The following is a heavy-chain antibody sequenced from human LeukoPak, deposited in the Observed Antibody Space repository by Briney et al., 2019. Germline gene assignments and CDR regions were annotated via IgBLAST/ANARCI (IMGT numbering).Heavy chain of an antibody. V-gene: IGHV1-69*04. D-gene: IGHD6-13*01. CDR1: GGTFSSYA. CDR2: IIPIFGIA. J-gene: IGHJ5*02. CDR3: ARSPVGGSWYNWFDP. Sequence: SVKVSCKASGGTFSSYAISWVRQAPGQGLEWMGRIIPIFGIANYAQKFQGRVTITADKSTSTAYMELSSLRSEDTAVYYCARSPVGGSWYNWFDPWGQGTLVTVSS.